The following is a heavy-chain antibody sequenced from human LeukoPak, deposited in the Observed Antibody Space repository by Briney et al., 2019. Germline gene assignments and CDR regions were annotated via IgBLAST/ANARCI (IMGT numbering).Heavy chain of an antibody. D-gene: IGHD1-1*01. CDR2: IYYSGST. CDR3: ARSKDMPGDFDY. J-gene: IGHJ4*02. V-gene: IGHV4-28*01. CDR1: GYSISSSNW. Sequence: SETLSLTCAVSGYSISSSNWWGWMRPPPGKGLERIGNIYYSGSTYYNPSLKSRVTMSVVTSKNHFSLNLSSETAVDTAVYYFARSKDMPGDFDYCRQRTLLTVSS.